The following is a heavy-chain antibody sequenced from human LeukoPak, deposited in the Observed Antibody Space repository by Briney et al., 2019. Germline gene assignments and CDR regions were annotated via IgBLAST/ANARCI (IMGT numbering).Heavy chain of an antibody. Sequence: ASVKVSCVDSGYIFIMYVVHWVREAPGQRPEWMGWIKTGNGDTKYSQNFQDRLTITRDTSASTVYMELSILTPEDTALYYCARDDCGDTCYPGGYWGQGTLVTVSS. CDR2: IKTGNGDT. CDR1: GYIFIMYV. V-gene: IGHV1-3*04. CDR3: ARDDCGDTCYPGGY. D-gene: IGHD2-21*01. J-gene: IGHJ4*02.